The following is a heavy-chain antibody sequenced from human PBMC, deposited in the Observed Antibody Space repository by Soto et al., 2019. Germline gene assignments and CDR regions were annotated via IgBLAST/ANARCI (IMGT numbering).Heavy chain of an antibody. Sequence: WTWIRQPPGKGLEWIGYTDYSGNSVPHPSHMSRVTISIDRSKNQFSLTLRSVSAADTAVYSCASQSSYGSEHYHYWFDPWGWRILVTVSS. J-gene: IGHJ5*02. CDR3: ASQSSYGSEHYHYWFDP. CDR2: TDYSGNS. D-gene: IGHD6-19*01. V-gene: IGHV4-61*07.